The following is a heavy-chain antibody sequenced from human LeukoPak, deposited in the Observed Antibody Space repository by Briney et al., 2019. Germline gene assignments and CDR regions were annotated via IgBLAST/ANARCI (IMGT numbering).Heavy chain of an antibody. V-gene: IGHV1-2*02. CDR3: ARGAGSGTYRRFDL. Sequence: ASVKVSCKASGYSFIAYNIHWLRQAPGQRPEWMGWISNGGGTDYAQQFQGRLTMTRDRSITTGYMELNNLMSDDTAVYFCARGAGSGTYRRFDLWGQGTLVTVSS. J-gene: IGHJ4*02. CDR2: ISNGGGT. CDR1: GYSFIAYN. D-gene: IGHD3-10*01.